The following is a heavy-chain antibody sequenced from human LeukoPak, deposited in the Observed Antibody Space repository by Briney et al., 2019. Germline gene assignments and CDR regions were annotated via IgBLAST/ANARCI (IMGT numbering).Heavy chain of an antibody. CDR1: GGSISSYY. V-gene: IGHV4-4*07. CDR2: IYTSGST. J-gene: IGHJ5*02. CDR3: ARLLAVAGTGWFDP. Sequence: SETLSLTYTVSGGSISSYYWSWIRQPAGKGLEWIGRIYTSGSTNYNPSLKSRVTMSVDTSKNQFSLKLSSVTAADTAVYYCARLLAVAGTGWFDPWGQGTLVTVSS. D-gene: IGHD6-19*01.